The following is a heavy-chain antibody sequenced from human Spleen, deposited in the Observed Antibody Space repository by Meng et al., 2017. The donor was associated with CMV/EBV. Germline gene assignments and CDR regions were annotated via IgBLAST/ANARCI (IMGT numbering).Heavy chain of an antibody. D-gene: IGHD2-21*01. CDR2: IRVYNGDT. V-gene: IGHV1-18*01. Sequence: TFSSYGINWVRQAHGQGLEWLGWIRVYNGDTKYSQKLQDGVTLTTDTSTSTAYMELRSLRSDDTAVYYCSRRGPSYCGVDCLAWFDPWGQGTLVTVSS. CDR1: TFSSYG. CDR3: SRRGPSYCGVDCLAWFDP. J-gene: IGHJ5*02.